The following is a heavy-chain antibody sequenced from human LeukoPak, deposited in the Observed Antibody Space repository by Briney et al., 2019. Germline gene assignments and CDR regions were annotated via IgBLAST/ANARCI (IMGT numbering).Heavy chain of an antibody. V-gene: IGHV4-59*12. CDR3: ARTGYSSSWYSYYYGMDV. D-gene: IGHD6-13*01. CDR1: GGSISSYY. J-gene: IGHJ6*02. Sequence: SETLSLTCTVSGGSISSYYWSWIRQPPGKGLEWIGYIYYSGSTNYNPSLKSRVTISVDKSKNQFSLKLSSVTAADTAVYYCARTGYSSSWYSYYYGMDVWGRGTTVTVSS. CDR2: IYYSGST.